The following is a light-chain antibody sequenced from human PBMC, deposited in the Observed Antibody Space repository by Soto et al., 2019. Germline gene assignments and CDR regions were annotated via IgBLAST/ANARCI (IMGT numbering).Light chain of an antibody. CDR3: QKYDTSPYT. CDR1: QDISSRD. V-gene: IGKV3-20*01. Sequence: EVVLTQSPGTLSLSPGERASLSCRASQDISSRDLAWYQQRPGQAPRLRIYHSSARATGIPERFSDSGSGTDFTLTLGRLEPEVCAVYFCQKYDTSPYTFGQWTKLEIK. CDR2: HSS. J-gene: IGKJ2*01.